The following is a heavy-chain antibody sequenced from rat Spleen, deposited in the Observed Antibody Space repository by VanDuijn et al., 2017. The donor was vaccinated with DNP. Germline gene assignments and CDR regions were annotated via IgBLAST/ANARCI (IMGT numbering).Heavy chain of an antibody. D-gene: IGHD1-12*02. V-gene: IGHV5-29*01. CDR3: TTTHYFDGWFPFDY. CDR1: GFTFSDYY. J-gene: IGHJ2*01. CDR2: ISYNGSDT. Sequence: EVLLVESDGGLVQPGRSLKLSCAVSGFTFSDYYMAWVRQAPAKGLEWVATISYNGSDTYYLDSVRGRFTVSRDNAESTLYLQMNSLRSEDTATYYCTTTHYFDGWFPFDYWGQGVMVTVSS.